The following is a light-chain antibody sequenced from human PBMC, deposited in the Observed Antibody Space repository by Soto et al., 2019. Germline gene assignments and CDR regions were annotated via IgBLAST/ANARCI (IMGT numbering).Light chain of an antibody. CDR2: GAS. Sequence: EIVMTQSPVTLSVSPWEGATLSCRASQTVDNNLAWYQKKPGQAPRLLIFGASTRATGIPARFSGVGSGTEFTLTISSLQSEDFAVYYCQQYNNWPLTFGGGTKVDIK. J-gene: IGKJ4*01. CDR1: QTVDNN. V-gene: IGKV3-15*01. CDR3: QQYNNWPLT.